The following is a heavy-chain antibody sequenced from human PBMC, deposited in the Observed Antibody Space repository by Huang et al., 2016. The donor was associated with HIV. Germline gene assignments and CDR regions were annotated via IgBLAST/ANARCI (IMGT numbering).Heavy chain of an antibody. CDR1: GGTFSSYG. Sequence: QVQLVQSGAEMKKPGSSVKVSCTAPGGTFSSYGISWVRQAPGKGLEWMGGIGPTYRGTDNAQKCQGRLTITADESTSTAYMELSSLRSQDSAIYFCARGVFDGVWSGDLVPHFYYMDVWGKGTTVTVSS. V-gene: IGHV1-69*13. CDR3: ARGVFDGVWSGDLVPHFYYMDV. J-gene: IGHJ6*03. D-gene: IGHD3-10*01. CDR2: IGPTYRGT.